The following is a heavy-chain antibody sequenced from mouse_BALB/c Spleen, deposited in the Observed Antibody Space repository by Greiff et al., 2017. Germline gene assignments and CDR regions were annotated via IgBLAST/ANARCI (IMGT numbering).Heavy chain of an antibody. D-gene: IGHD2-2*01. CDR1: GDSITSGY. J-gene: IGHJ3*01. CDR2: ISYSGST. V-gene: IGHV3-8*02. Sequence: EVKLMESGPRLVKPSQTLSLTCSVTGDSITSGYWNWIRKFPGNKLEYMGYISYSGSTYYNPSLKSRISITRDTSKNQYYLQLNSVTTEDTATYYGARSNYGYDGFAYWGQGTLVTVSA. CDR3: ARSNYGYDGFAY.